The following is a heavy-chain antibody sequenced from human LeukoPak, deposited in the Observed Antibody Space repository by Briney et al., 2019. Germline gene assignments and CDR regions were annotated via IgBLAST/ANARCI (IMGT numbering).Heavy chain of an antibody. Sequence: SETLSLTCTVSGGSISSYYWSWIRQPPGKGLEWIGNIYYSGSTNYNPSLKSRVTISVYTSQNQFSLKLSSVTAADTAVYFCARTQAARGAFDIWGQGTMVTVSS. CDR3: ARTQAARGAFDI. CDR1: GGSISSYY. CDR2: IYYSGST. D-gene: IGHD6-6*01. V-gene: IGHV4-59*01. J-gene: IGHJ3*02.